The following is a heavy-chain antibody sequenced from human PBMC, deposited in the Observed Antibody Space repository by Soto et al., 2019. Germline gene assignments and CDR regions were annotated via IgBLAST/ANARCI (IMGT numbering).Heavy chain of an antibody. J-gene: IGHJ6*02. V-gene: IGHV4-59*01. D-gene: IGHD6-13*01. CDR1: GGSISSYY. CDR2: IYYSGST. Sequence: SEILSLTCTVSGGSISSYYWSWIRQPPGKGLEWIGYIYYSGSTNYNPSVKSRVTISVDTSKNQFSLKLSSVTAADTAVYYCAREGVSSRWYNYYGMDVWGQGTTVTVSS. CDR3: AREGVSSRWYNYYGMDV.